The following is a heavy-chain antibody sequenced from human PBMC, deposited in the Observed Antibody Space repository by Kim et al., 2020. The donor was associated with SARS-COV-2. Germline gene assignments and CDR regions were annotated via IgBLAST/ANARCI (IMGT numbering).Heavy chain of an antibody. V-gene: IGHV3-30*04. CDR2: ISYDGSNK. CDR3: ARDTPEWESTHFDY. D-gene: IGHD1-26*01. J-gene: IGHJ4*02. Sequence: GGSLRLSCAASGFTFSSYAMNWVRQAPGKGLEWVAVISYDGSNKYYADSVKGRFTISRDNSKNTLYLQMNSLRAEDTAVYYCARDTPEWESTHFDYWGQGTLVTVSS. CDR1: GFTFSSYA.